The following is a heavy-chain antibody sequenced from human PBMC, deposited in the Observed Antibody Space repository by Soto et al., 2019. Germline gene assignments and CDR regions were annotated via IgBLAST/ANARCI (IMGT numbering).Heavy chain of an antibody. J-gene: IGHJ5*02. CDR3: ARGQYWFDL. CDR2: IYYSGST. CDR1: GGSLNTYY. V-gene: IGHV4-59*01. Sequence: PSETLSLTCTLSGGSLNTYYWSWIRQTPGKVLVWIGFIYYSGSTNYNPSLRSRVTMSVDTSKTQFSLKLTSLTAADTAVYYCARGQYWFDLWGQGTQVTVSS.